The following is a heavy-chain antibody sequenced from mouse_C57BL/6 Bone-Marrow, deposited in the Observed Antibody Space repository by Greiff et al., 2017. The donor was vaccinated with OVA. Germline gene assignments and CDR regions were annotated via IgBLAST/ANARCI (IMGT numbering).Heavy chain of an antibody. V-gene: IGHV1-55*01. D-gene: IGHD1-1*01. Sequence: QVQLQQSGAELVKPGASVKMSCKASGYTFTSYWITWVKQRPGQGLEWIGDIYPGSGSTNYNEKFKSKATLTVDTSSSTAYMQLSSLTSEDSAVYYCAKGSYYYGSSYWYFDVWGTGTTVTVSS. CDR1: GYTFTSYW. J-gene: IGHJ1*03. CDR3: AKGSYYYGSSYWYFDV. CDR2: IYPGSGST.